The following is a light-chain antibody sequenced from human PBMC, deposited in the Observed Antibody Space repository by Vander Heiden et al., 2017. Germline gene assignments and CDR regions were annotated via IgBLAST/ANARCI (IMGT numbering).Light chain of an antibody. CDR2: GNS. Sequence: QSVLTLPPSVSGGPGPRVTISCTGSRSNIGAGYDVHWYQQLPGTAPKLLIYGNSNRPSGVPDRFSGSKSGTSASLAITGIQAEDEADYYCQSYDSSLSGYVFGTGTKVTVL. CDR3: QSYDSSLSGYV. J-gene: IGLJ1*01. V-gene: IGLV1-40*01. CDR1: RSNIGAGYD.